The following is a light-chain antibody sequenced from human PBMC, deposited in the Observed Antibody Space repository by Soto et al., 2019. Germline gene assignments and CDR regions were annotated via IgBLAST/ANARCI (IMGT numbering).Light chain of an antibody. V-gene: IGKV3-11*01. J-gene: IGKJ5*01. CDR1: QYVGSN. CDR3: QQRSKWPIP. Sequence: IGMTTAPATLPVSAGAQATLSCRASQYVGSNLAWYQQKPVQPPRLLIYGTSTRATGIPDRFSGSGSGTDFTLTISSLEPEDFVVYYCQQRSKWPIPFGQGTRLEIK. CDR2: GTS.